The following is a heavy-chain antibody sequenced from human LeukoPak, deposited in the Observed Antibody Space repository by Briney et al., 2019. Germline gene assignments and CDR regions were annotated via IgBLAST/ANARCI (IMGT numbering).Heavy chain of an antibody. Sequence: SETLSLTCTVSGGSMTTYYWSWIRQPPGKGLEWIGEINHSGSTNYNPSLKSRVTISVDTSKNQFSLKLSSVTAADTAVYYCARRHSSSWYGFDYWGQGTLVTVSS. J-gene: IGHJ4*02. CDR3: ARRHSSSWYGFDY. CDR1: GGSMTTYY. V-gene: IGHV4-34*01. D-gene: IGHD6-13*01. CDR2: INHSGST.